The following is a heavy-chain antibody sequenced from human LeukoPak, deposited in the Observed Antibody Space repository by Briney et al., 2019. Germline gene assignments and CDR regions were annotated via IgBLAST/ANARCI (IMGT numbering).Heavy chain of an antibody. CDR2: ISSSSSYI. CDR3: AREDCSSTSCYAVFDAFDI. V-gene: IGHV3-21*01. Sequence: GGSLRLSCAASGSTFSSYSMNWVRQAPGKGLEWVSSISSSSSYIYYADSVKGRFTISRDNAKNSLYLQMNSLRAEDTAVYYCAREDCSSTSCYAVFDAFDIWGQGTMVTVSS. J-gene: IGHJ3*02. D-gene: IGHD2-2*01. CDR1: GSTFSSYS.